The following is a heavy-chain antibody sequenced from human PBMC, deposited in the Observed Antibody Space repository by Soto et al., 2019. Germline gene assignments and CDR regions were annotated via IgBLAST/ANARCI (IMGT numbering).Heavy chain of an antibody. CDR3: ARLRYFDWLSHYYYYGMDV. V-gene: IGHV5-51*01. J-gene: IGHJ6*02. Sequence: GESLKISCKGSGYSFTSYWIGWVRQMPGKGLEWMGIIYPGDSDTRYSPSFQGQVTISADKSISTACLQWSSLKASDTAMYYCARLRYFDWLSHYYYYGMDVWGQGTTVTVSS. D-gene: IGHD3-9*01. CDR2: IYPGDSDT. CDR1: GYSFTSYW.